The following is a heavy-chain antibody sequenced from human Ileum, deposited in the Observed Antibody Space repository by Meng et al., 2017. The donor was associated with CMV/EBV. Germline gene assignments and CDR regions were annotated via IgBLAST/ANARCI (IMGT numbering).Heavy chain of an antibody. CDR1: GGSLTSYY. J-gene: IGHJ5*02. CDR2: IHPTGTT. V-gene: IGHV4-4*07. Sequence: QLQESGPRLPQPSETLSLTCTVTGGSLTSYYWTWIRQPAGKGLEWIGRIHPTGTTDDNPSLRSRVSMSLDKSKNQFSLKLTSVTAADTAVYYCARAAARGVPVDLWGQGTLVTVSS. D-gene: IGHD3-10*01. CDR3: ARAAARGVPVDL.